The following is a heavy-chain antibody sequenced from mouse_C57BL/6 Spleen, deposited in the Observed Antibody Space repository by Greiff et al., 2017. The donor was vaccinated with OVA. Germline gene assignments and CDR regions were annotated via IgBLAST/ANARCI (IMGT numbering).Heavy chain of an antibody. V-gene: IGHV1-81*01. D-gene: IGHD2-4*01. CDR1: GYTFTSYG. CDR3: ARYYDYDRFAY. Sequence: VKLQQSGAELARPGASVKLSCKASGYTFTSYGISWVKQRTGQGLEWIGEIYPRSGNTYYNEKFKGKATLTADKSSSTAYMELRSLTSEDSAVYFCARYYDYDRFAYWGQGTLVTVSA. J-gene: IGHJ3*01. CDR2: IYPRSGNT.